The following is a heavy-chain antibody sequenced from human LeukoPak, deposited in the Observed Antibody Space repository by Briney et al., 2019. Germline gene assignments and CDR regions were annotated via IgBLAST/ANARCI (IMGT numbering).Heavy chain of an antibody. CDR2: INHSGST. J-gene: IGHJ3*02. V-gene: IGHV4-34*01. CDR1: GGSFSGYY. CDR3: ARWAHAFDI. Sequence: KPSETLSLTCAVYGGSFSGYYRSWIRQPPGKGLEWIGEINHSGSTNYNPSLKSRVTISVDTSKNQFSLKLSSVTAADTAVYYCARWAHAFDIWGQGTMVTVSS.